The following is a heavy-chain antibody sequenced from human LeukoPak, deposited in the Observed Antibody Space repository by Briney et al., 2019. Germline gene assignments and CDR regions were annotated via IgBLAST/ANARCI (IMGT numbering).Heavy chain of an antibody. J-gene: IGHJ3*01. CDR3: AKRADYYDSSRALYDAFDL. D-gene: IGHD3-16*01. Sequence: PGGSPRLSCAASGFTFRTYGMHWVRQAPGKGLEWVTFIRYDGSDKYYADSVKGRFTISRDNSKNTLFLQMNSLRVADTAVYYCAKRADYYDSSRALYDAFDLWGQGTMVTVSS. V-gene: IGHV3-30*02. CDR2: IRYDGSDK. CDR1: GFTFRTYG.